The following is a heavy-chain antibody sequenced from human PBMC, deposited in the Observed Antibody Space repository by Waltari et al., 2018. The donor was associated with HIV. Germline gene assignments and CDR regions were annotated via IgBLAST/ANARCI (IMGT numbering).Heavy chain of an antibody. J-gene: IGHJ4*02. CDR2: IKQDGSEK. CDR3: ARGGLYGSGSKVN. V-gene: IGHV3-7*04. CDR1: GFTFSSSW. Sequence: EVQLVESGGGLVQPGGSLRLSCAAPGFTFSSSWMSWVRQAPGKGLEWVANIKQDGSEKYYVDSVNGRFTISRDNAENSLYLQMNSLRAEDTAVYYCARGGLYGSGSKVNWGQGTLVTVSS. D-gene: IGHD3-10*01.